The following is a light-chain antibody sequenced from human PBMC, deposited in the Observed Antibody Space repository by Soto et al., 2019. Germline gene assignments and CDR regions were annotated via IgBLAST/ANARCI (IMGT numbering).Light chain of an antibody. CDR3: CSNAGSYTYV. J-gene: IGLJ1*01. CDR1: SSDVGGYNF. CDR2: DVN. Sequence: QSALTQPRSVSGSPGQSVTISCTGTSSDVGGYNFVSWYQQHPGKAPQLMIYDVNKRPSGIPVRFSGSKSGNTASLTISGPQAEDEADYYCCSNAGSYTYVFGTGTKVTVL. V-gene: IGLV2-11*01.